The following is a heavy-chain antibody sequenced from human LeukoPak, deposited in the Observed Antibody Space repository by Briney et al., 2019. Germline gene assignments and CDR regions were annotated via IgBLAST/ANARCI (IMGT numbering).Heavy chain of an antibody. V-gene: IGHV3-33*01. J-gene: IGHJ5*02. D-gene: IGHD4-17*01. CDR2: IWYDGTNK. CDR3: ARGGYGDYNNWFDP. Sequence: PGRSLRLSCATSGFTLSSFAMHWVRQAPGKGLEWVAVIWYDGTNKFYANSVKGRFAISRDNSKNMLYLQMNSLSAEDTAVYYCARGGYGDYNNWFDPWGQGTLVTVSS. CDR1: GFTLSSFA.